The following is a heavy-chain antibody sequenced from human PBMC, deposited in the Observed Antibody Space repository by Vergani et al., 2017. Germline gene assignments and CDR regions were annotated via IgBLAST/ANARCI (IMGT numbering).Heavy chain of an antibody. CDR1: GYTFTGYY. CDR2: INPNSGGT. J-gene: IGHJ4*02. V-gene: IGHV1-2*02. Sequence: QVQLVQSGAEVKKPGASVKVSCKASGYTFTGYYMHWVRQAPGQGLEWMGWINPNSGGTNYAQKCQGRVTMTRDTSISTAYMELSRLRSDDTAVYYCAREATEPAFDYWGQGTLVTVSS. D-gene: IGHD2-2*01. CDR3: AREATEPAFDY.